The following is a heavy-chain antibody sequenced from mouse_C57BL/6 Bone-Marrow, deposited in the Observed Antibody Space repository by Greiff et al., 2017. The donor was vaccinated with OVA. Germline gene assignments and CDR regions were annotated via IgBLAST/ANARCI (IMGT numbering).Heavy chain of an antibody. CDR1: GIDFSRYW. Sequence: EADGIDFSRYWMSWVRRAPGKGLEWIGEINPDSSTINYAPSLKDKFIISRDNAKNTLYLQMSKVRSEDTALYYCAYYGSSYEGFAYWGQGTLVTVSA. J-gene: IGHJ3*01. D-gene: IGHD1-1*01. CDR3: AYYGSSYEGFAY. CDR2: INPDSSTI. V-gene: IGHV4-1*01.